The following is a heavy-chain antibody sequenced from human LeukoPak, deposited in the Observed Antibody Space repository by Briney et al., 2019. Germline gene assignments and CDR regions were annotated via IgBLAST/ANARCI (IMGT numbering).Heavy chain of an antibody. CDR2: INSDGGGT. CDR1: GFTFSSYW. D-gene: IGHD6-13*01. CDR3: ANSQRSSWNYYFDH. J-gene: IGHJ4*02. V-gene: IGHV3-74*01. Sequence: GGSLRLSCAASGFTFSSYWMHWVRQAPGKGLVWVGRINSDGGGTRYADSVKGRFTISRDNSKNTLYLQMNSLRAEDTAVYFCANSQRSSWNYYFDHWGQGTLVTVSS.